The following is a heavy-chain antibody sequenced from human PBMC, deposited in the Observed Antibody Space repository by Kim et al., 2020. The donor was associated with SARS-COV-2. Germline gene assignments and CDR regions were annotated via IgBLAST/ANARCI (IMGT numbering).Heavy chain of an antibody. Sequence: ASVKVSCKASGYTFTSYAMKWVRQAPGQGLEWMGWINTNTGNPTYAQGFTGRFVFSLDTSVSTAYLQISSLKAEDTAVYYCARDVLRYFDWLFTSLDYYYYGMDVWGQGTTVTVSS. CDR1: GYTFTSYA. CDR3: ARDVLRYFDWLFTSLDYYYYGMDV. D-gene: IGHD3-9*01. CDR2: INTNTGNP. J-gene: IGHJ6*02. V-gene: IGHV7-4-1*02.